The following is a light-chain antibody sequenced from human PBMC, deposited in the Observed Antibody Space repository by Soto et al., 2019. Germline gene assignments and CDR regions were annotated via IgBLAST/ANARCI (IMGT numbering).Light chain of an antibody. J-gene: IGKJ2*01. CDR1: QSIGSSY. CDR3: QHFGSSQYT. CDR2: GAS. V-gene: IGKV3-20*01. Sequence: EIVVTQSPGTLSLSPGEIATLSCRASQSIGSSYLAWYQQKPGQAPRLLIYGASTRAPGIPDKFSGSGSGTDFTLTISRLEPEDFAVYYCQHFGSSQYTFGQGTKLEIK.